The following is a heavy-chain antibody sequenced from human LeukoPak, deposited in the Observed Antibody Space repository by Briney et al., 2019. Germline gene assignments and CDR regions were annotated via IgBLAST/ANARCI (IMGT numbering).Heavy chain of an antibody. V-gene: IGHV4-4*07. D-gene: IGHD3-10*01. Sequence: PSETLSLTCTVSGGSISSYYWSWIRQPAGKGLEWIGRIYTSGSTNYNPSLKSRVTMSVDTSKNQFSLKPSSVTAADTAVYYCARSRYYYGSGNYPFDYWGQGTLVTVSS. J-gene: IGHJ4*02. CDR2: IYTSGST. CDR3: ARSRYYYGSGNYPFDY. CDR1: GGSISSYY.